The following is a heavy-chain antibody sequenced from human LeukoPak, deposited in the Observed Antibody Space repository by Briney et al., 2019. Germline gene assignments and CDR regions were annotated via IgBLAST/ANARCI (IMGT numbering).Heavy chain of an antibody. CDR2: IRYDGSNK. Sequence: GGSLRLSCAASGFTFSSYGMHWVRQAPGKGLEWVAFIRYDGSNKYYADSVKGRFTISGDNSKNTLYLQMNSLRAEDTAVYYCAKGGNYYYYYGMDVWGQGTTVTVSS. J-gene: IGHJ6*02. V-gene: IGHV3-30*02. D-gene: IGHD1-26*01. CDR3: AKGGNYYYYYGMDV. CDR1: GFTFSSYG.